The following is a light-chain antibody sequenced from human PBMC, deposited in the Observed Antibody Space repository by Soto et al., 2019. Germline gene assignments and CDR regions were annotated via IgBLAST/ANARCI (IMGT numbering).Light chain of an antibody. Sequence: QSALTQPASVSGSPGQSIAISFTGTTTDIGGYNYVSWYQQHPGKAPKLLIYDVTHRPSGVSNRFSVSKSGDTASLTISGLQDEDEADYCCSSYTSTSTPYVFGTGTKVNVL. CDR3: SSYTSTSTPYV. CDR2: DVT. CDR1: TTDIGGYNY. V-gene: IGLV2-14*03. J-gene: IGLJ1*01.